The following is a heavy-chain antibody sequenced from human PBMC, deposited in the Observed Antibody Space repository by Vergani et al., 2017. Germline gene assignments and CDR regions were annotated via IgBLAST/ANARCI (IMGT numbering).Heavy chain of an antibody. CDR3: AMSPAGYYYDSSGLYFDY. CDR2: ISGSGGSK. CDR1: GFTFSSYA. Sequence: EVQLLESGGGLVKPGGSLRLSCAASGFTFSSYAMSWVRQAPGKGLEWVSAISGSGGSKYYADPVKGRFTIARDNSKNTLCLQMNSLRVEDTAVYYCAMSPAGYYYDSSGLYFDYWGQGTLVTVSS. V-gene: IGHV3-23*01. D-gene: IGHD3-22*01. J-gene: IGHJ4*02.